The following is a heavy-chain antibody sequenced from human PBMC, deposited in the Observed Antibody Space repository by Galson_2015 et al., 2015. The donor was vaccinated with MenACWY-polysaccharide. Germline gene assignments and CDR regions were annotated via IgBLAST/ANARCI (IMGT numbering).Heavy chain of an antibody. CDR1: GYSYTSYW. V-gene: IGHV5-51*01. CDR3: VRHLYADF. J-gene: IGHJ4*02. CDR2: IYPSDSDT. D-gene: IGHD2-2*02. Sequence: QSGAEVKKPGESLTISCKGSGYSYTSYWIGWVRQMPGKGMEWMGMIYPSDSDTRYSPSFQGQVTISADESISTAYLQWSSLRASDTAIYYCVRHLYADFWGQGTLVTVSS.